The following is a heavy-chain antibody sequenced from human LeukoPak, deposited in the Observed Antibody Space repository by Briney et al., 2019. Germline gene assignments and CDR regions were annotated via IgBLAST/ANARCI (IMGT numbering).Heavy chain of an antibody. CDR3: ALLGYCSGGNCYPIDY. CDR2: ISAYNGNT. J-gene: IGHJ4*02. Sequence: ASVKVSCKASGYTFTSYGISWVRQAPGQGLEWVGWISAYNGNTNYAQKLQGRVTMTTDTSTSTAYMELRSLRSDDTAVYYCALLGYCSGGNCYPIDYWGQGTLVTVSS. V-gene: IGHV1-18*01. CDR1: GYTFTSYG. D-gene: IGHD2-15*01.